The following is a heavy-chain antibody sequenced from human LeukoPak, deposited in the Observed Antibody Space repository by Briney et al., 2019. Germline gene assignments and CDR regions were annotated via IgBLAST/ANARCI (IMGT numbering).Heavy chain of an antibody. V-gene: IGHV3-7*01. Sequence: GGSLRLSCAASGFSFSSYWMSWVRQAPGKGLEWVANIKQDGSEKIYVDSVKGRFTISRDNAKNSLYLQMSSLRAEDTAVYYCARDLPVVGAPGFDYWGQGTLVTVSS. J-gene: IGHJ4*02. CDR3: ARDLPVVGAPGFDY. D-gene: IGHD1-26*01. CDR1: GFSFSSYW. CDR2: IKQDGSEK.